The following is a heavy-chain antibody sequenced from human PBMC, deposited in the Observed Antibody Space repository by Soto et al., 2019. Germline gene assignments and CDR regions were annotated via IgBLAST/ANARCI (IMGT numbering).Heavy chain of an antibody. Sequence: GASMKVSCKASGYTFTGYYMHWVRQAPGQGLEWMGWINPNSGGTNYAQKFQGRVTMTRDTSISTAYMELSRLRSDDTAVYYCARPLTARRGNWFDPWGQGTLVTVSS. CDR2: INPNSGGT. J-gene: IGHJ5*02. V-gene: IGHV1-2*02. CDR1: GYTFTGYY. CDR3: ARPLTARRGNWFDP. D-gene: IGHD6-6*01.